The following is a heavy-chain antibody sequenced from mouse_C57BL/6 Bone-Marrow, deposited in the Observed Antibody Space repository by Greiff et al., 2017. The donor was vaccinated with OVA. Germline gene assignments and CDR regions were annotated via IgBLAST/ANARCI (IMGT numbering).Heavy chain of an antibody. CDR3: ARRPSYYGIPYAMDY. J-gene: IGHJ2*01. CDR2: IDPEDGET. Sequence: EVKLVESGAELVKPGASVKLSCTASGFNIKDYYMHWVKQRTEQGLEWIGRIDPEDGETKYAPKFQGKATITADTSSNTAYLQLSSLTSEDTAVYYCARRPSYYGIPYAMDYWGQGTTLTVSS. V-gene: IGHV14-2*01. CDR1: GFNIKDYY. D-gene: IGHD2-1*01.